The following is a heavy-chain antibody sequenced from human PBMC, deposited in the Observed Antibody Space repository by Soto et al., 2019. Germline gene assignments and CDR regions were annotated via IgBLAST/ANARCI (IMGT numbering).Heavy chain of an antibody. V-gene: IGHV4-39*01. CDR1: DTSINSRDFY. J-gene: IGHJ5*02. CDR2: IYYNGDT. D-gene: IGHD6-6*01. CDR3: AVKYSSSLGWFDP. Sequence: PSETLSLTCTVSDTSINSRDFYWGWIRQPPGKGLEWIASIYYNGDTFYNPSLRSRVTMSVDTSKNQFSLKLSSVTAADTAVYYCAVKYSSSLGWFDPWGQGTLVTVSS.